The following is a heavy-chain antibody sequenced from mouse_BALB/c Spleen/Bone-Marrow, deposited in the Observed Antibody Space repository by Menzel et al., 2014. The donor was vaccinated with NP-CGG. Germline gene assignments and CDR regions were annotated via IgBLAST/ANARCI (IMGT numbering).Heavy chain of an antibody. CDR2: IFPGSGST. Sequence: LQQSGAELGRHGASVKLSCKASGYTFTSYWMHWVKQTHGQGLEWIGNIFPGSGSTNYDEKFKTKGTLTVDTSSSTAYMRLSSLASEDSAVYCCTSWDYWGQGTTLTVSS. V-gene: IGHV1S22*01. J-gene: IGHJ2*01. CDR1: GYTFTSYW. CDR3: TSWDY.